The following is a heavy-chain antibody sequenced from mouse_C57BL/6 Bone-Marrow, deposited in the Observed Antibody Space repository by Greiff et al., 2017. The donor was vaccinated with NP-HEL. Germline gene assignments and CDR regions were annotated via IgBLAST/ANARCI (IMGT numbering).Heavy chain of an antibody. Sequence: EVQLQQSGPELVKPGASVKISCKASGYTFTDYYMNWVKQSHGKSLEWIGDINPNNGGTSYNQKFKGKATLTVDKSSSTAYMELRSLTSEDSAVYYCARKGGRFSYFDVWGTGTTVTVSS. CDR2: INPNNGGT. J-gene: IGHJ1*03. V-gene: IGHV1-26*01. CDR3: ARKGGRFSYFDV. CDR1: GYTFTDYY.